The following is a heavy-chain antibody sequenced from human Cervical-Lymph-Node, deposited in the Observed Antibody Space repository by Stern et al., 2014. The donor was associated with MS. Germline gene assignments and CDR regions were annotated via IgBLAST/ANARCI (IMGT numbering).Heavy chain of an antibody. CDR3: ARRHHSEGIPDGFDI. J-gene: IGHJ3*02. CDR1: GYRFSNYW. V-gene: IGHV5-51*03. CDR2: IFPSNSDA. Sequence: EVQLVQSGAEVKKPGESLKISCQGSGYRFSNYWIAWVRQMPGKGLEWMGIIFPSNSDARYNPSFQGQVPLSAHKSINTAYLQWSSLKASDTATYYCARRHHSEGIPDGFDIWGQGTMVSVS.